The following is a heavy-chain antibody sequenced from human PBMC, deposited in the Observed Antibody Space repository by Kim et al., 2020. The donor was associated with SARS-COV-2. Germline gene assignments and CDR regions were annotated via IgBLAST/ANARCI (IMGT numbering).Heavy chain of an antibody. J-gene: IGHJ6*02. Sequence: GLTNYNPPLKSRVSISADATKSQFSLNLTSMTAADTAVYYCARLAFYGMDVWGQGITVTVS. CDR3: ARLAFYGMDV. D-gene: IGHD3-3*02. V-gene: IGHV4-34*01. CDR2: GLT.